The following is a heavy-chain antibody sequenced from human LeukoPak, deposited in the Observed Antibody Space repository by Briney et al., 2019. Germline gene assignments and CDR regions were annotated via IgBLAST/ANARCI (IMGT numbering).Heavy chain of an antibody. CDR1: GFTFSSYW. CDR2: IDTGGSNT. J-gene: IGHJ5*02. V-gene: IGHV3-74*01. CDR3: ARVEGRGWFDP. D-gene: IGHD5-24*01. Sequence: GGSLRLSCVVSGFTFSSYWMHWVRQGPGKGLVWVSRIDTGGSNTLYADSVRGRFTISRDNAKNSLYLQMNSLRAEDTAVYYCARVEGRGWFDPWGQGTLVTVSS.